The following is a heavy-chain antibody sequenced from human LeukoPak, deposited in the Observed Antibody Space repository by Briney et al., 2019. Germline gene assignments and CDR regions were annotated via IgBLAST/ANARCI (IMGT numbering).Heavy chain of an antibody. V-gene: IGHV3-7*03. CDR1: GFTFSAIP. J-gene: IGHJ4*02. CDR3: ARGQPQYYFDY. Sequence: TGGSLRLSCAASGFTFSAIPMTWVRQAPGKGLQWVANINADGSETHYVDSVKGRFTISRDNAKNSLFLQMNSLRAEDTAVYYCARGQPQYYFDYWGQGTLVTVSS. CDR2: INADGSET.